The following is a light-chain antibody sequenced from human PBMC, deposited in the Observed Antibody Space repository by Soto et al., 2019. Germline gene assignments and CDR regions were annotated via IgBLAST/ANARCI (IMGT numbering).Light chain of an antibody. CDR3: SSYTSSSTLL. Sequence: QSVLTQPASVSGSPGQSVTISCTGTSTDVGGYNYVSWYQQHPGKAPKLMIYEVNNRPSGVSNRFSGSKSGNTASLTISGLQAEDEADYYCSSYTSSSTLLFGRGTKLTVL. V-gene: IGLV2-14*01. CDR1: STDVGGYNY. J-gene: IGLJ2*01. CDR2: EVN.